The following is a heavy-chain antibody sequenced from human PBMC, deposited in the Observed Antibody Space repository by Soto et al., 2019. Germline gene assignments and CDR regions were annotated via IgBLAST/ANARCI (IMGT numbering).Heavy chain of an antibody. V-gene: IGHV4-39*01. CDR1: GGSISSGGYY. Sequence: PSETLSLTCTVSGGSISSGGYYWSWIRQHPGKGLEWIGEINYRGTTNYNPSLKSRVDISVDTAMTQFSLKLRSVTAADTAIYYCARYQWNPGAFDPWGPGTQVTVSS. CDR2: INYRGTT. J-gene: IGHJ5*02. CDR3: ARYQWNPGAFDP. D-gene: IGHD1-20*01.